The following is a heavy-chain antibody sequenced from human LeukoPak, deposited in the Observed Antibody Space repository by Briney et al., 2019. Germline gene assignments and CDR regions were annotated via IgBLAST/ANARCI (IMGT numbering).Heavy chain of an antibody. V-gene: IGHV3-23*01. D-gene: IGHD2-2*01. J-gene: IGHJ4*02. CDR3: AKDRGRYAGIYLAY. CDR2: ISGSGGST. Sequence: GGSLRLSCAASGFTFSSYAMSWVRQAPGKGLEWVSAISGSGGSTYYADSVKGRFTISRDNSKNTLYLQMNSLRAEDTAVYYRAKDRGRYAGIYLAYWGQGTLVTVSS. CDR1: GFTFSSYA.